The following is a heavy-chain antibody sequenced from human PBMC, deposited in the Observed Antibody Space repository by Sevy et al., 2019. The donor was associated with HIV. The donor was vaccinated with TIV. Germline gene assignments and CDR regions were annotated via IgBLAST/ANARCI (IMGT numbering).Heavy chain of an antibody. CDR1: GFIFSHYS. CDR2: ISTSSTYL. CDR3: ARDRGVGTSSYGMDV. D-gene: IGHD1-26*01. Sequence: GGSLRLSCTASGFIFSHYSMNWVRQAPGKGLEWVAYISTSSTYLYYADSVKGRFTISRDNAKNLLDLQMNSLGAEDTAVYQCARDRGVGTSSYGMDVWGQGTTVTVSS. V-gene: IGHV3-21*01. J-gene: IGHJ6*02.